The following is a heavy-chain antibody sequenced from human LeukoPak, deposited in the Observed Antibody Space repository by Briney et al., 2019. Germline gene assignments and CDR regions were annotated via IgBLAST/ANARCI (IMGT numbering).Heavy chain of an antibody. CDR3: ARTQDYGDYIDY. CDR1: GGSFSGYY. CDR2: INHSGST. J-gene: IGHJ4*02. V-gene: IGHV4-34*01. Sequence: PPETLSLTCAVYGGSFSGYYWGWIRQPPGKGREWIGEINHSGSTNYNPSLKSRVTISVDTSKNQCSLKLSSVTAADTAVYYCARTQDYGDYIDYWGQGTLVTVSS. D-gene: IGHD4-17*01.